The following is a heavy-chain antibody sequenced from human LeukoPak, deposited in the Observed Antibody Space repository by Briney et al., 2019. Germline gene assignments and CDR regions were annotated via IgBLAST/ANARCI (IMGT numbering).Heavy chain of an antibody. CDR3: ARDGIPYYFDSSGMNTFDI. V-gene: IGHV3-9*01. J-gene: IGHJ3*02. CDR2: ISWNSGSI. D-gene: IGHD3-22*01. CDR1: GFTFDDYA. Sequence: GGSLRLSCAASGFTFDDYAMHWVRQAPGKGLEWVSGISWNSGSIGYADSVKGRFTISRDNAKNTLYLQMNSLRAEDTAVYYCARDGIPYYFDSSGMNTFDIWGQGTMVTVSS.